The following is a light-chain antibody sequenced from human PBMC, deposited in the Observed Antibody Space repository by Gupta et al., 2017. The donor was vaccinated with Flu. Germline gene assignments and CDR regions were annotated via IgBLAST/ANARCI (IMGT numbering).Light chain of an antibody. CDR2: DAS. CDR1: QNIAIY. CDR3: QQLDNWPLYT. Sequence: EIVLTQSPATLSLSLGERATLSCRASQNIAIYLAWYQQKPGQAPRLLIYDASNRATGIPARFSGSGYGTDFTLTISSREPEDFAVYYCQQLDNWPLYTFGQGTKLDIK. J-gene: IGKJ2*01. V-gene: IGKV3-11*01.